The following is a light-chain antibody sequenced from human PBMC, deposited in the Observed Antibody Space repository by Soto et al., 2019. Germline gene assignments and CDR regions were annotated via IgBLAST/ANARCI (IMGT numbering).Light chain of an antibody. V-gene: IGKV3-20*01. Sequence: EIVLTQSPGTLSLSPGKRSTLSCRASQSVSSIYLAWYQQKPGQAPRLLIYGASSRATGIPDRFSGSGSGTDFTLTISRLQPEDFAVYYCQQYGISLLTFGGGTKVEIK. CDR2: GAS. J-gene: IGKJ4*01. CDR3: QQYGISLLT. CDR1: QSVSSIY.